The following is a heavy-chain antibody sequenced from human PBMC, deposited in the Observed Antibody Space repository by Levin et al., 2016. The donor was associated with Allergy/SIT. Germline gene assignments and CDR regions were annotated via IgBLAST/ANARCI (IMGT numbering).Heavy chain of an antibody. V-gene: IGHV4-4*07. CDR1: GGSISSYY. J-gene: IGHJ4*02. Sequence: SETLSLTCTASGGSISSYYWSWLRQPAGKGLEWIGHIYTGGTTNYNPSLKSRVTMSADTSKNQFSLKLGSVTAADTAVYYCARDQYYYGSGSYYDYWGQGTLVTVSS. D-gene: IGHD3-10*01. CDR3: ARDQYYYGSGSYYDY. CDR2: IYTGGTT.